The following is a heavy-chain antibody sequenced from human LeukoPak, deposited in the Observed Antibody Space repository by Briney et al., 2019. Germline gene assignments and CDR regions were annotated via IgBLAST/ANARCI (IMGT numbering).Heavy chain of an antibody. J-gene: IGHJ3*02. CDR2: INHSGST. CDR3: ARSIAAALDAFDI. CDR1: GGSFSGYY. D-gene: IGHD6-13*01. V-gene: IGHV4-34*01. Sequence: SETLSLTCAVYGGSFSGYYWSWIRQPPGKGLEWIGEINHSGSTNYNPSLKSRVTISVDTSKNQFSLKLSSVTAADTAVYYCARSIAAALDAFDIWGQGTMVTVSS.